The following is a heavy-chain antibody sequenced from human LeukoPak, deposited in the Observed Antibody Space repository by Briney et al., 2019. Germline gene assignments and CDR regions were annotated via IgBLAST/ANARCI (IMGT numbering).Heavy chain of an antibody. V-gene: IGHV3-43*02. CDR3: AKPLRGYSSGSHYYYYYSMDV. CDR1: GFTFDDYA. D-gene: IGHD6-19*01. Sequence: GGSLRLSCAASGFTFDDYAMHWVRQAPGKGLEWVSLVSGDGGSTYYADSVKGRFTISRDNSKNSLYLQMNSLRTEDTALYYCAKPLRGYSSGSHYYYYYSMDVWGQGTTVTVSS. J-gene: IGHJ6*02. CDR2: VSGDGGST.